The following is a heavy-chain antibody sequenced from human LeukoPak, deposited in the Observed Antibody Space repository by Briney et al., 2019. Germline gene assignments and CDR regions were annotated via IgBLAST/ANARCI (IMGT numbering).Heavy chain of an antibody. CDR2: ISPSGGIT. Sequence: PGGSLRLSCAASGFTFSSYSMNWVRQAPGKGLEWVSGISPSGGITYYTDSVKGRFTISRDNSKNTLYLQMNSLRAEDTAVYYCARGGSSSPPGGDYWGQGTLVTVSS. V-gene: IGHV3-23*01. J-gene: IGHJ4*02. D-gene: IGHD6-6*01. CDR1: GFTFSSYS. CDR3: ARGGSSSPPGGDY.